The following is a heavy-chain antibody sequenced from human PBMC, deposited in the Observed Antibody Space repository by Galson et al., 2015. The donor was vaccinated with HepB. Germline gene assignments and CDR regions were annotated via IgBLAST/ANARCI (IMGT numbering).Heavy chain of an antibody. D-gene: IGHD1-26*01. V-gene: IGHV3-48*02. CDR2: ISSSSSTI. CDR1: GFTFSSYS. Sequence: SLRLSCAASGFTFSSYSMNWVRQAPGKGLEWVSYISSSSSTIYYADSVKGRFTISRDNAKNSLYLQMNSLRDEDTAVYYCARGWWELLTEYFQHWGQGTLVTVSS. J-gene: IGHJ1*01. CDR3: ARGWWELLTEYFQH.